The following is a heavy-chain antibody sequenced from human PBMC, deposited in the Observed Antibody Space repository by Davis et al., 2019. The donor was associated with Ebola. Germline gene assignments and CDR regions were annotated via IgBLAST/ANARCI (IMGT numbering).Heavy chain of an antibody. D-gene: IGHD4-23*01. J-gene: IGHJ4*02. CDR2: INHSGST. CDR1: GGSFSGYY. CDR3: ARGRRLYGGNSGKDY. V-gene: IGHV4-34*01. Sequence: MPSETLSLTCAVYGGSFSGYYWSWIRQPSGKGLEWIGEINHSGSTNYNPSLKSRVTISVDTSKNQFSLKLSSVTAADTAVYYCARGRRLYGGNSGKDYWGQGTLVTVSS.